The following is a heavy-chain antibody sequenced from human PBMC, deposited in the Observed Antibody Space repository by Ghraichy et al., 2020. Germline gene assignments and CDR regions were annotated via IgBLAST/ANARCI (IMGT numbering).Heavy chain of an antibody. CDR2: ISAYNGNT. J-gene: IGHJ6*02. D-gene: IGHD6-13*01. V-gene: IGHV1-18*04. Sequence: ASVKVSCKASGYTFTSYGISWVRQAPGQGLEWMGWISAYNGNTNYAQKLQGRVTMTTDTSTSTAYMELRSLRSDDTAVYYCARDNGPPGGSSSWYPPIWGYYYYGMDVWGQGTTVTVSS. CDR3: ARDNGPPGGSSSWYPPIWGYYYYGMDV. CDR1: GYTFTSYG.